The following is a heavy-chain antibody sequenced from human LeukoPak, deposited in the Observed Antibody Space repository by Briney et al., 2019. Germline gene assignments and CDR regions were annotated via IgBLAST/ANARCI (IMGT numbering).Heavy chain of an antibody. V-gene: IGHV4-61*09. J-gene: IGHJ2*01. CDR3: ARGTYSSSWDPYWYFDL. Sequence: PSETLSLTCTVSGGSISSGSYYWSWIRQPAGKGLEWIGHIYTSGSTNYNPSLKSRVTISVDTSKNQFSLKLSSVTAADTAVYYCARGTYSSSWDPYWYFDLWGRGTLVTVSS. CDR2: IYTSGST. D-gene: IGHD6-13*01. CDR1: GGSISSGSYY.